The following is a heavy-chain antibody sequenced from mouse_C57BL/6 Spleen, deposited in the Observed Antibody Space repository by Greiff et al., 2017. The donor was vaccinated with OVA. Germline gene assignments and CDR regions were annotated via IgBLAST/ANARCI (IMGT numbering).Heavy chain of an antibody. J-gene: IGHJ3*01. V-gene: IGHV1-53*01. CDR3: ARWGYDYDAAFAY. Sequence: QVQLQQPGTELVKPGASVKLSCKASGYTFTSYWMHWVKQRPGPGLEWIGNINPSNGGTNYNEKFKSKATLTVDKSSSTAYMQLSSLTSEDSAVYYCARWGYDYDAAFAYWGQGTLVTVSA. D-gene: IGHD2-4*01. CDR2: INPSNGGT. CDR1: GYTFTSYW.